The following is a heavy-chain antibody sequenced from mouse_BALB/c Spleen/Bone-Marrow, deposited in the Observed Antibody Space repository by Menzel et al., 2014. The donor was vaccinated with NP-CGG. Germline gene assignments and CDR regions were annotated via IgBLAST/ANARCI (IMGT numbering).Heavy chain of an antibody. CDR1: GYTFSSYW. CDR3: ARLRRWFDY. J-gene: IGHJ2*01. Sequence: LQESGAELMKPGASVKLSCQATGYTFSSYWIEWVKQRPGHGLEWIGEILPVSGRTNYNEKFKGKATFTTDTSSNTAYMQLSSLTSEDSAVYYCARLRRWFDYWGQGTTLTVSS. CDR2: ILPVSGRT. D-gene: IGHD2-3*01. V-gene: IGHV1-9*01.